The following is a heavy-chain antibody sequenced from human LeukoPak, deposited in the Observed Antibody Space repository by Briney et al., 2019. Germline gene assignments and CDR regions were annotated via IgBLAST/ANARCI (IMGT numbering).Heavy chain of an antibody. Sequence: PSETLSLTCTVSGGSISSSSYYWGWIRQPPGKGLEWIGSIYYSGSTYYNPSLKSRVTISVDTSKNQFSLKLSSVTAADTAVYYCARMDDSSEGYFDYWGQGTLVTVSS. CDR1: GGSISSSSYY. J-gene: IGHJ4*02. D-gene: IGHD3-22*01. V-gene: IGHV4-39*01. CDR3: ARMDDSSEGYFDY. CDR2: IYYSGST.